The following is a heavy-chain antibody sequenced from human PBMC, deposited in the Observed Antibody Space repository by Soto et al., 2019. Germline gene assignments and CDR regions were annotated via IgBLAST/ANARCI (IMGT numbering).Heavy chain of an antibody. D-gene: IGHD3-3*02. J-gene: IGHJ4*02. CDR3: ARQLSHICDS. Sequence: GESLKTSCTGVGYKFGSAWIGWVRQMPGKGLEWMGIIKPGNSDIRYSPSCRGHVTISADEAVSTAYLQWSSLKASDTAMYYCARQLSHICDSWGQGTLVTVSS. CDR2: IKPGNSDI. V-gene: IGHV5-51*01. CDR1: GYKFGSAW.